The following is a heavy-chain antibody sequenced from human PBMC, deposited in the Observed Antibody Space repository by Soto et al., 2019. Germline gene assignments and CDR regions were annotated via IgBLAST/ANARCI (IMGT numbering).Heavy chain of an antibody. CDR2: VNDDGSST. J-gene: IGHJ2*01. Sequence: VESGGGLVQPGGSLRLSCASSGFTFSRHWMHWVRQAPGKGLVWVARVNDDGSSTAYGDSVRGRFTISRDNAKNTLYLQMDSLKTEETAVYYCARDLITASGGPNWYFDLWGRGTLVTVSS. D-gene: IGHD1-20*01. CDR1: GFTFSRHW. CDR3: ARDLITASGGPNWYFDL. V-gene: IGHV3-74*01.